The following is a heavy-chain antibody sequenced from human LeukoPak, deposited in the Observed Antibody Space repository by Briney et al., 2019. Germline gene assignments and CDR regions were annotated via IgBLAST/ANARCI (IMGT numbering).Heavy chain of an antibody. CDR2: IYYSGST. J-gene: IGHJ3*02. CDR3: ARVPDQYYDFWSGPRDQAFDI. V-gene: IGHV4-59*01. D-gene: IGHD3-3*01. CDR1: GGSISSYY. Sequence: KPSETLSLTCTVSGGSISSYYWSWIRQPPGKGLEWIGYIYYSGSTYYNPSLKSRVTISVDRSKNQFSPKLSSVTAADTAVYYCARVPDQYYDFWSGPRDQAFDIWGQGTMVTVSS.